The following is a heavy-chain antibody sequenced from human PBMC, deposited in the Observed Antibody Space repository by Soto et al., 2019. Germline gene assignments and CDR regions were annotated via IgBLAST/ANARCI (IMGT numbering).Heavy chain of an antibody. D-gene: IGHD3-3*01. CDR2: ISAYNGNT. CDR3: ARERSSDFWSGYYYGMDV. Sequence: ASVKVSCKASGYTFTSYGISWVRQAPGQGLEWMGWISAYNGNTNYAQNLQGRVTMTTDTSTSTAYMELRSLRSDDTAVYYCARERSSDFWSGYYYGMDVWGQGTTVTVSS. CDR1: GYTFTSYG. J-gene: IGHJ6*02. V-gene: IGHV1-18*04.